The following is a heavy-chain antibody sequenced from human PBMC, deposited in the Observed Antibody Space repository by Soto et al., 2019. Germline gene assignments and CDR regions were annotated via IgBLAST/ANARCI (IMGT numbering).Heavy chain of an antibody. CDR2: IYYSRST. CDR1: GGSISSSSYY. J-gene: IGHJ5*02. D-gene: IGHD1-26*01. Sequence: QLQLQESGPGLVKPSETLSLTCTVSGGSISSSSYYWGWIRQPPGKGLEWIGRIYYSRSTYYNPSLKSRVTITADTSKNHFSLELSSGTAADTAVYYCATQEVGGSYVYTFDPWGQGALVTVSS. CDR3: ATQEVGGSYVYTFDP. V-gene: IGHV4-39*02.